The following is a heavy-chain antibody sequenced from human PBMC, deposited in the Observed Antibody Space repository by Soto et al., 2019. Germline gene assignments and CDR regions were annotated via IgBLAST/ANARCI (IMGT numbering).Heavy chain of an antibody. CDR1: GYTFTSYA. Sequence: GASVKVSCKASGYTFTSYAMHWVRQAPGQRLEWMGWINAGNGNTKYSQKFQGRVTITRDTSASTAYMELSSLRSEDTAVYYCARGMDYYDSSGYSGPSSQRDFDYWGQGTLVTVSS. J-gene: IGHJ4*02. V-gene: IGHV1-3*01. CDR2: INAGNGNT. D-gene: IGHD3-22*01. CDR3: ARGMDYYDSSGYSGPSSQRDFDY.